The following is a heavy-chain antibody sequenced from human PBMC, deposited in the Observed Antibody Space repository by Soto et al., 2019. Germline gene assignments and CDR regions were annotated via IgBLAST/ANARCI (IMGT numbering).Heavy chain of an antibody. Sequence: TLSLTCTVSGGSISSGGYYWSWIRQHPGKGLEWIGYIYYSGSTYYNPSLKSRVTISVDTSKNQFSLKLSSVTAADTAVYYCARRPDYYYYGMDVWGQGTTVTVSS. J-gene: IGHJ6*02. CDR2: IYYSGST. CDR1: GGSISSGGYY. V-gene: IGHV4-31*03. CDR3: ARRPDYYYYGMDV.